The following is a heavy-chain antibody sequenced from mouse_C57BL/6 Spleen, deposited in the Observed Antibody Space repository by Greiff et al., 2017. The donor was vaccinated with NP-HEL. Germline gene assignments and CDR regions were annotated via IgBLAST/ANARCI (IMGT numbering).Heavy chain of an antibody. J-gene: IGHJ2*01. Sequence: QVQLQQPGTELVKPGASVKLSCKASGYTFTSYWMHWVKQRPGQGLEWIGNINPSNGGTNYNEKVKSKATLTLDKSSSTAYMQLSSLTSEDSAVYYCARKGLDGNYFDYWGQGTTLTVSS. D-gene: IGHD2-3*01. CDR1: GYTFTSYW. CDR2: INPSNGGT. CDR3: ARKGLDGNYFDY. V-gene: IGHV1-53*01.